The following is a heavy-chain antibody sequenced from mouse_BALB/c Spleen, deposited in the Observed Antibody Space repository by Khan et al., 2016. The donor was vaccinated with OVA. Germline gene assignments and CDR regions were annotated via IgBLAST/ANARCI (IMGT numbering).Heavy chain of an antibody. CDR3: ERAGRGFPY. Sequence: EVQLQESGPDLVKPSQSLSLTCTVTGYSFTSGYSWHWIRQFPGKKLEWMGYIPYGGNTNYNPSLKSRISITRDTSRNHFFLQLNSVTTEDTATYDCERAGRGFPYWGQGTLVTVSA. CDR1: GYSFTSGYS. V-gene: IGHV3-1*02. J-gene: IGHJ3*01. CDR2: IPYGGNT.